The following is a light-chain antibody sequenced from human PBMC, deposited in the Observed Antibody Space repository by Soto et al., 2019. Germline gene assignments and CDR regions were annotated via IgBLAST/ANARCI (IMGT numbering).Light chain of an antibody. CDR1: QSVRSNY. CDR3: KKYGRTPLP. V-gene: IGKV3-20*01. J-gene: IGKJ4*01. Sequence: EIVFKQSPDTLSLSPGERATHSCRASQSVRSNYLAWYQQKPGQAPRFLIYDASSRATGIPDRFSGSGSGTDFTLTISRREPECFTVYYCKKYGRTPLPFGGGTKVDIK. CDR2: DAS.